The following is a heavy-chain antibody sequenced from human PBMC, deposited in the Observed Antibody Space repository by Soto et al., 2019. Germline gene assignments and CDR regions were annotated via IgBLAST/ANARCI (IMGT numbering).Heavy chain of an antibody. V-gene: IGHV5-51*01. Sequence: PGESLKISCRTSGYRFTSYWIAWVRQMPGKGLEWMGIIFPSDSDTRYSPSFQGQVTISANRSTSTVFLQWASLKASDTAVYFCARKDKSGYFNWFDPWGQGTLVTVSS. CDR1: GYRFTSYW. J-gene: IGHJ5*02. CDR3: ARKDKSGYFNWFDP. CDR2: IFPSDSDT. D-gene: IGHD3-22*01.